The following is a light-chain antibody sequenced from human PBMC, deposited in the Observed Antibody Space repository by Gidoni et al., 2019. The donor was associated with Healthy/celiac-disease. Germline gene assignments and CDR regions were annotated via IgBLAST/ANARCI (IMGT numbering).Light chain of an antibody. Sequence: QSVLTQPPSVSGAPGQRVTISCTGSSSNIGAGFDAHLYQQLPGTAPKLLIYDTNNRPSGVPDRFSGSESGTSASLAITGLQAEDEADYYCQSFDSSLSGWVFGGGTKLTVL. CDR2: DTN. CDR1: SSNIGAGFD. J-gene: IGLJ3*02. V-gene: IGLV1-40*01. CDR3: QSFDSSLSGWV.